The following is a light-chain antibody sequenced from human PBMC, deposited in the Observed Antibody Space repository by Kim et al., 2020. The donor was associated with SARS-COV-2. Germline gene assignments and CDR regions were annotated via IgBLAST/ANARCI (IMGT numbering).Light chain of an antibody. CDR1: SLRSYY. Sequence: VDLGQTVRITCQGDSLRSYYASWYQQKPGQAPVLVIYGKNNRPSGIPDRFSGSSSGNTASLTITGAQAEDEADYYCNSRDSSGNHLVFGGGTKLTVL. CDR2: GKN. J-gene: IGLJ3*02. V-gene: IGLV3-19*01. CDR3: NSRDSSGNHLV.